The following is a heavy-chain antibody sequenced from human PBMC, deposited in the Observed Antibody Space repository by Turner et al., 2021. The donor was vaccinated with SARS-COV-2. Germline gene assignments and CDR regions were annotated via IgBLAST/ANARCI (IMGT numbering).Heavy chain of an antibody. CDR1: WFPFSSYR. J-gene: IGHJ4*02. CDR3: TRSRDYYGSGTYYNYDY. Sequence: QLVESGGGLVKPGGSLKLSCAASWFPFSSYRMNWVRQAPEKGLEWVASINSGSSYVYYADSLKGRVTISRDNTKRSLFLQMNSLRVEDTAVYYCTRSRDYYGSGTYYNYDYWGQGTLVTVSS. D-gene: IGHD3-10*01. CDR2: INSGSSYV. V-gene: IGHV3-21*02.